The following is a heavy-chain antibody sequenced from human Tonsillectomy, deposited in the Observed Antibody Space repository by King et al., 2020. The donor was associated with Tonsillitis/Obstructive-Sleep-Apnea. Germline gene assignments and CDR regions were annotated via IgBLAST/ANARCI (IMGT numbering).Heavy chain of an antibody. CDR1: GYRFTSYW. J-gene: IGHJ4*02. V-gene: IGHV5-51*03. D-gene: IGHD6-19*01. CDR2: IYPGDSDI. Sequence: VQLVASGAEIKKPGESLKISCKGFGYRFTSYWIAWVRQMPGKGLEWMGIIYPGDSDIRYSPSFQGQVTISADKSNSTAYLQWSSLKASDSAIYYCARPLGAITVAGTFLGFDYWGQGRPVTVSS. CDR3: ARPLGAITVAGTFLGFDY.